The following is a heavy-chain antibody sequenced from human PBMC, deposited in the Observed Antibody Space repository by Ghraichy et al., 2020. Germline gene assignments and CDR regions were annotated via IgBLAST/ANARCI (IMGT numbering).Heavy chain of an antibody. V-gene: IGHV4-39*02. CDR2: SFYSGSA. J-gene: IGHJ6*02. CDR3: ARNSSSGWYAPRFFYTGMDV. Sequence: SETLSLTCSVTGGSIGDNYYSVCIRQAPGRGLEWIGSSFYSGSAYYNPSLKSRVTISVDRSRNVFSLTPTSVAAADSAVYYCARNSSSGWYAPRFFYTGMDVWGPGTAVIVSS. CDR1: GGSIGDNYY. D-gene: IGHD6-19*01.